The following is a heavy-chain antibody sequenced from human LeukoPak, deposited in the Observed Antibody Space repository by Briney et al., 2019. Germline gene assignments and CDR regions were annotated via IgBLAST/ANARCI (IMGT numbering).Heavy chain of an antibody. J-gene: IGHJ4*02. CDR1: GFTFSDYY. D-gene: IGHD3-22*01. CDR2: ISSSGSYT. CDR3: ARDPSYYYDSSGYPN. Sequence: PGGSLRLSCAASGFTFSDYYMSWIRQAPGKGLEWVSYISSSGSYTNYADSVKGRFTISRDNAKNSLYLQMNSLRAEDTAVYYCARDPSYYYDSSGYPNWGQGTLVTVSS. V-gene: IGHV3-11*06.